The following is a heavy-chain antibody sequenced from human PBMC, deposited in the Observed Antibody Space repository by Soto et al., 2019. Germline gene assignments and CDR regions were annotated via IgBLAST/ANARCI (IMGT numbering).Heavy chain of an antibody. V-gene: IGHV6-1*01. D-gene: IGHD2-2*01. CDR3: ARDQPLYCSITRCYGKFSDNGWKV. Sequence: SQTLSLTCAISGDSVSSNSAAWNWIRQSPSRGLEWLGRTYYRSKWYNDYAVSVKSRITINPDTSKNQFSLQLNSVTPEDTAVYYWARDQPLYCSITRCYGKFSDNGWKVGGKGPRVTASS. CDR2: TYYRSKWYN. J-gene: IGHJ6*04. CDR1: GDSVSSNSAA.